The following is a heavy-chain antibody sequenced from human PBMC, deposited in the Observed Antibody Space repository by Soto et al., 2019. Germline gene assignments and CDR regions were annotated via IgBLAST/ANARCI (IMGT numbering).Heavy chain of an antibody. V-gene: IGHV2-5*02. Sequence: QITLRESGPSLVKPTQTLTLTCTFSGFSLSSSGVGVGWIRQPPGKALEWLAVIYWDDDKRYSPFLKSRLTSTKDTSANQVVLTMTNVDPVDTATYYGVHRLKGRGYDVYWGQGTLVTVSS. CDR3: VHRLKGRGYDVY. CDR2: IYWDDDK. D-gene: IGHD5-12*01. CDR1: GFSLSSSGVG. J-gene: IGHJ4*02.